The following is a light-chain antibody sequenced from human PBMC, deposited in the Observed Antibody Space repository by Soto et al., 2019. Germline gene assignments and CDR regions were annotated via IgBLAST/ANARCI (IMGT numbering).Light chain of an antibody. CDR2: DAS. CDR3: QQRNNWPPIT. J-gene: IGKJ5*01. CDR1: QSVGRY. V-gene: IGKV3-11*01. Sequence: ENVLTQSPAILSLSPGDTATLSCRASQSVGRYLAWYQQKPGQAPRLAIYDASNRATGVPDRFSGSGSGTGFTLSISNLEPEDFAIYYCQQRNNWPPITFGQGTR.